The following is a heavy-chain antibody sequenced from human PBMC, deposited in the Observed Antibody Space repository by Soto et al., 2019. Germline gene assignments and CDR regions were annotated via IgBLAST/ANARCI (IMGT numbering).Heavy chain of an antibody. Sequence: GGSLRLSCAASGFTFSGYWVHWVRQAPGMGLVWVSRINSDGSSTNYADSVKGRFTISRDNAKNMVYLQMNSLRAEDTAVYYCASGLVEYSSSWFDYWGQGTPVTVSS. CDR3: ASGLVEYSSSWFDY. CDR1: GFTFSGYW. J-gene: IGHJ5*01. D-gene: IGHD6-13*01. V-gene: IGHV3-74*01. CDR2: INSDGSST.